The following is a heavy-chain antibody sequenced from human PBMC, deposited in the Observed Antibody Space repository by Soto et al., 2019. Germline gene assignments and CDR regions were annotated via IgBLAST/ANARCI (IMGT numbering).Heavy chain of an antibody. CDR3: AKAESGYDPLGY. CDR2: ISYDGSNK. D-gene: IGHD5-12*01. Sequence: GGSLRLSCAASGFTFSSYGMHWVRQAPGKGLEWVAVISYDGSNKYYADSVKGRFTISRDNSKNTLYLQMNSLRAEDTAVYYCAKAESGYDPLGYWGQGTLVTVSS. CDR1: GFTFSSYG. V-gene: IGHV3-30*18. J-gene: IGHJ4*02.